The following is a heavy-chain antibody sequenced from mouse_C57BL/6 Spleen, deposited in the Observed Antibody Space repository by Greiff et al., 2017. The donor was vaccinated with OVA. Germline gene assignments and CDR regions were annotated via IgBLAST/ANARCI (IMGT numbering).Heavy chain of an antibody. J-gene: IGHJ2*01. Sequence: VQLQQSGAELVKPGASVKISCKASGYAFSSYWMNWVKQRPGKGLEWIGQIYPGDGDTNYNGKFKGKATLTADTSSSTAYMQLSSLTSEDSAVYFCARTGAGTANFDYWGQGTTLTVSS. CDR3: ARTGAGTANFDY. D-gene: IGHD3-3*01. CDR1: GYAFSSYW. CDR2: IYPGDGDT. V-gene: IGHV1-80*01.